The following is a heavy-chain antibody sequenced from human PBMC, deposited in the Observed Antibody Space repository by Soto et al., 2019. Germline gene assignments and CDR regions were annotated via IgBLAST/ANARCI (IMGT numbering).Heavy chain of an antibody. Sequence: ASVKVSCKVSGYTLTELSMHWVRQAPGKGLEWMGGFDPEDGETIYAQKFQGRVTMTEDTSTDTAYMELSSLRSEDTAVYYCATGRGYSYGNRATLDYWGQGTPVTVSS. D-gene: IGHD5-18*01. J-gene: IGHJ4*02. V-gene: IGHV1-24*01. CDR1: GYTLTELS. CDR2: FDPEDGET. CDR3: ATGRGYSYGNRATLDY.